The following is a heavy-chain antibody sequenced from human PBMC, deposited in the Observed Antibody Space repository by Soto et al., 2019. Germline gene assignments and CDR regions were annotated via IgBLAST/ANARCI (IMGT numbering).Heavy chain of an antibody. V-gene: IGHV5-51*01. CDR2: IYPGDSDT. Sequence: GESLKISCKGSGYTFTNYWIGWVRQMPVKGLECMGIIYPGDSDTKYNPSVQGQVTISADKSITTTYLQWSSLKASDTAIYYFAASSLYSGTDVWGQGTKVTVSS. CDR3: AASSLYSGTDV. J-gene: IGHJ6*02. D-gene: IGHD1-26*01. CDR1: GYTFTNYW.